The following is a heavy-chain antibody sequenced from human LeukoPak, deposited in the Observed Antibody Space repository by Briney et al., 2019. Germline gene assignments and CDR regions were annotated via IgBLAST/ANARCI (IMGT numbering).Heavy chain of an antibody. Sequence: ASVTVSCTSSGYTFNTFDINWVRHAPGQGPEWMGWVNPYNDKTVYAPKFQGRVSISSNNSINTAYMEFSGLKSDDTAVYYCARGRRLRGVASRPLYYYYYMDVWGGGTTVTVSS. CDR1: GYTFNTFD. J-gene: IGHJ6*03. CDR3: ARGRRLRGVASRPLYYYYYMDV. V-gene: IGHV1-8*03. D-gene: IGHD3-10*01. CDR2: VNPYNDKT.